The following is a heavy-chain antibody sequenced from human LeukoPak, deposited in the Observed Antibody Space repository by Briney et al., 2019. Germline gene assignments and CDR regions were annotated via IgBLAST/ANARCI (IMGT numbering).Heavy chain of an antibody. CDR3: ARDRSTVTTVAFDI. V-gene: IGHV3-21*01. CDR1: GFTFSSYS. D-gene: IGHD4-11*01. CDR2: ISSSSSYI. J-gene: IGHJ3*02. Sequence: GGSLRLSCAASGFTFSSYSVNWVGQAQGKGLEWVSSISSSSSYIYYADSVKGRFTISRDNAKNSLYLQMNSLRAEDTAVYYCARDRSTVTTVAFDIWGQGTMVTVSS.